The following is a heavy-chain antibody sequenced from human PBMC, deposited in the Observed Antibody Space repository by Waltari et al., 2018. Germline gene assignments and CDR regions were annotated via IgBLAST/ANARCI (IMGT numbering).Heavy chain of an antibody. CDR2: ISSSSSYI. D-gene: IGHD6-13*01. J-gene: IGHJ4*02. Sequence: EVQLVESGGGLVKPGGSLRLSCAASGFTFSSYSMNWVRQAPGKGLEWVSSISSSSSYIYYADSVKGRFTISRDNAKNSLYLQMNSLRAEDTAVYYCARDMLGSWYGDYWGQGTLVTVSS. V-gene: IGHV3-21*01. CDR3: ARDMLGSWYGDY. CDR1: GFTFSSYS.